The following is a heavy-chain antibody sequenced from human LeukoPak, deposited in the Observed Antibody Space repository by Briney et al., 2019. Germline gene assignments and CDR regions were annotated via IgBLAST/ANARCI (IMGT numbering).Heavy chain of an antibody. J-gene: IGHJ3*02. Sequence: GGSLRLSCAASGFTFSSYAMSWVRQAPGKGLEWVSAISGSGDFAYYADSVKGRFTISRDNSKNTLYLQMNSLRAEDTAVYYCAKEHSSGWSRNASDIWGQGTMVTVSS. D-gene: IGHD6-19*01. CDR2: ISGSGDFA. CDR1: GFTFSSYA. CDR3: AKEHSSGWSRNASDI. V-gene: IGHV3-23*01.